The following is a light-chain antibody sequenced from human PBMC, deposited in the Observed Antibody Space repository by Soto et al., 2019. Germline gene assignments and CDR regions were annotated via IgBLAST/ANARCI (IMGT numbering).Light chain of an antibody. CDR3: QQYGSSSYT. CDR2: GAS. J-gene: IGKJ2*01. CDR1: QRVSSSY. V-gene: IGKV3-20*01. Sequence: ETVLTQSPGTLSLSPGERATLACRASQRVSSSYLAWYQQKPGQAPRPLIYGASNRATGIPDRFSGSGSGTAFTLTISRLEPEEFAVYYCQQYGSSSYTFAQGTKLEIK.